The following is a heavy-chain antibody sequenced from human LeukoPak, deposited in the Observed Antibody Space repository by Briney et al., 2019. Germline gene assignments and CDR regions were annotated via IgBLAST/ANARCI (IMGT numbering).Heavy chain of an antibody. Sequence: GGSLRLSCAASGFTFSSYAMHWVRQAPGKGLEWVAVISYDGSNKYYADPVKGRFTISRDNSKNTLYLQMNSLRAEDTAVYYCARDNVGSYYYGSGSYIHWGQGTLVTVSS. V-gene: IGHV3-30-3*01. D-gene: IGHD3-10*01. CDR1: GFTFSSYA. CDR2: ISYDGSNK. J-gene: IGHJ4*02. CDR3: ARDNVGSYYYGSGSYIH.